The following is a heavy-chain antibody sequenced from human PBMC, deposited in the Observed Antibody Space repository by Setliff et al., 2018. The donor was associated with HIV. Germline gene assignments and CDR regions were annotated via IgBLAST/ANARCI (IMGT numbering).Heavy chain of an antibody. CDR2: IYNDGST. J-gene: IGHJ4*02. V-gene: IGHV4-4*08. Sequence: SETLSLTCTVSGGSISGYYWSWIRQPPGKGLEWIGYIYNDGSTIYNPSLKSRVTISEDTSKSRVYLSLTSVTAAGTAVYYCARDIPFGGVIAQYYFDYWGQGTLVTVSS. CDR3: ARDIPFGGVIAQYYFDY. CDR1: GGSISGYY. D-gene: IGHD3-16*02.